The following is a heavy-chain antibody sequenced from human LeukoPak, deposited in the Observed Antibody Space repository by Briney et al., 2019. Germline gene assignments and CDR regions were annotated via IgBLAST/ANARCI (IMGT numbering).Heavy chain of an antibody. CDR2: IYYSGST. J-gene: IGHJ4*02. D-gene: IGHD1-26*01. V-gene: IGHV4-31*03. Sequence: MASETLSLTCTVSGGSISSVGYYWTWIRQHPGKGLEWIGYIYYSGSTYYNPSLKNRVTISVDTSKNQFSLILSSVTAADTAVYYCARGRGNAYSGSYSGFDYWGQGTLVTVSS. CDR3: ARGRGNAYSGSYSGFDY. CDR1: GGSISSVGYY.